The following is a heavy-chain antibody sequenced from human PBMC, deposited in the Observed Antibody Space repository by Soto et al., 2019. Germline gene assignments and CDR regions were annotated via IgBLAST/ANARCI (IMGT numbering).Heavy chain of an antibody. CDR3: ARTGGGALDY. J-gene: IGHJ4*02. Sequence: QVQLQQSGPGLVKPSQTLSLTCAISGDSVSSSSTAWNRIRQSPSRGLEWLGRTFYRSKWHNDYAVSMKSRITITPDTSKNQFSLQLNSVTPEDTAVYYCARTGGGALDYWGRGTQVTVSS. V-gene: IGHV6-1*01. CDR2: TFYRSKWHN. D-gene: IGHD7-27*01. CDR1: GDSVSSSSTA.